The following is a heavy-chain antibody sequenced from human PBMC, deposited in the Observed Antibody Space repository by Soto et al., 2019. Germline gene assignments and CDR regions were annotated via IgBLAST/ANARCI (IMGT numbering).Heavy chain of an antibody. CDR3: ARDRGYADYGMDV. D-gene: IGHD2-8*01. CDR1: GGTFSSYA. J-gene: IGHJ6*02. V-gene: IGHV1-69*13. Sequence: ASVKVSCNASGGTFSSYAISWVRQAPGQGLEWMGGIIPIFGTANYAQKFQGRVTITADESTSTAYMELSSLRSEDTAVYYCARDRGYADYGMDVWGQGTTVTVSS. CDR2: IIPIFGTA.